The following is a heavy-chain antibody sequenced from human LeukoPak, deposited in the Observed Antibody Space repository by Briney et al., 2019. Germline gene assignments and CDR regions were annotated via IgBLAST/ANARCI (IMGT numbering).Heavy chain of an antibody. CDR3: AKASSGWSYYYYYYMDV. D-gene: IGHD6-19*01. V-gene: IGHV3-23*01. CDR2: ISGSGSST. Sequence: GGSLRLSCAASGFTFTSYAMSWVRQAPGKGLEWVSTISGSGSSTYYADSVKGRFTISRDNSKNTLYLQMNSLRADDTAVYYCAKASSGWSYYYYYYMDVWGKGTTVTVSS. CDR1: GFTFTSYA. J-gene: IGHJ6*03.